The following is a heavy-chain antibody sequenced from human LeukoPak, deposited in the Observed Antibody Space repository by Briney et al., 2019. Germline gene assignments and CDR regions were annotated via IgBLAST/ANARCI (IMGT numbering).Heavy chain of an antibody. Sequence: GGSLRVSCAASGFTFSSYAMYWVRQAEGKGLEWVSGIFGSGGSTHYVDSVKGRFTISRDNSKNTVYLQMNSLRAEDTAVYYCAKTTTGYSSGRFPGWPVDYWGQGTLVTVSS. CDR3: AKTTTGYSSGRFPGWPVDY. V-gene: IGHV3-23*01. J-gene: IGHJ4*02. D-gene: IGHD6-19*01. CDR2: IFGSGGST. CDR1: GFTFSSYA.